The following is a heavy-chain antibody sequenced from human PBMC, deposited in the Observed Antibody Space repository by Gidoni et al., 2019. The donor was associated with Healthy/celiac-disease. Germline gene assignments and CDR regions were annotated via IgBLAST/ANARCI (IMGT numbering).Heavy chain of an antibody. V-gene: IGHV3-21*01. CDR2: ISSSSSYI. CDR1: GFTFSSSS. J-gene: IGHJ2*01. CDR3: ARAPHSAVAGTKAGPIWYFDL. D-gene: IGHD6-19*01. Sequence: EVQLVESGGGLVKPGGSLRLSCAASGFTFSSSSMNWVRQAPGKGLEWVSSISSSSSYIYYADSVKGRFTISRDNAKNSLYLQMNSLRAEDTAVYYCARAPHSAVAGTKAGPIWYFDLWGRGTLVTVSS.